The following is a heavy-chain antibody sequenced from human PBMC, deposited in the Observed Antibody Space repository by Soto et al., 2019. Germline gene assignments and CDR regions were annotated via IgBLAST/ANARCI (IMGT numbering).Heavy chain of an antibody. D-gene: IGHD2-2*01. CDR2: INPNSGGT. V-gene: IGHV1-2*02. Sequence: QVQLVQSGAEVKKPGASVKVSCKASGYTFTGYYMHWVRQAPGQGLEWMGWINPNSGGTNYAQKFKGRVTMTRDTSISTAYMELSRLRSDDTAVYYCARMGKYCSSTSCPGQYYFDYWGQGTLVTVSS. CDR3: ARMGKYCSSTSCPGQYYFDY. J-gene: IGHJ4*02. CDR1: GYTFTGYY.